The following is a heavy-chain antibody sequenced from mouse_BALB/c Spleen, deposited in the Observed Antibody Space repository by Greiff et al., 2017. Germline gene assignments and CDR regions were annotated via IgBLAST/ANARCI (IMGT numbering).Heavy chain of an antibody. J-gene: IGHJ3*01. CDR1: GFNIKDYY. CDR3: ARAPLYYGSIAY. CDR2: IDPENGNT. V-gene: IGHV14-1*02. D-gene: IGHD1-1*01. Sequence: VQLQQSGAELVRPGALVKLSCKASGFNIKDYYMHWVKQRPEQGLEWIGWIDPENGNTIYDPKFQGKASITADTSSNTAYLQLSSLTSEDTAVYYCARAPLYYGSIAYWGQGTLVTVSA.